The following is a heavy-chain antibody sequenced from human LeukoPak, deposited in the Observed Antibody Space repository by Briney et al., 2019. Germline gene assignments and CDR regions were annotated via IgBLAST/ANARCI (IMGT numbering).Heavy chain of an antibody. J-gene: IGHJ6*02. V-gene: IGHV3-23*01. CDR3: AKGIGGYSYSYYYYGMDV. CDR1: GFTFSSYA. D-gene: IGHD5-18*01. CDR2: ISGSGGST. Sequence: GGSLRLSCAASGFTFSSYAMSWVRQAPGKGLEWVSAISGSGGSTYYADSVKGRFTISRDNSKNTLYLQMNSLRAEDTAVYYCAKGIGGYSYSYYYYGMDVWGQGTTVTVSS.